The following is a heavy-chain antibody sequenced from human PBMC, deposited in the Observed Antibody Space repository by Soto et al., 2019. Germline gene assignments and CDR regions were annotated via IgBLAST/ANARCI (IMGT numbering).Heavy chain of an antibody. CDR2: IIPIFGTA. D-gene: IGHD4-17*01. J-gene: IGHJ4*02. V-gene: IGHV1-69*13. Sequence: SVKVSCKASGGTFSSYAISWVRQAPGQGLEWMGGIIPIFGTANYAQKFQGRVTITADESTSTAYMELSSLRSEDTAVYYCASVPYYGGNSGGLDYCGQGTLVTVSS. CDR3: ASVPYYGGNSGGLDY. CDR1: GGTFSSYA.